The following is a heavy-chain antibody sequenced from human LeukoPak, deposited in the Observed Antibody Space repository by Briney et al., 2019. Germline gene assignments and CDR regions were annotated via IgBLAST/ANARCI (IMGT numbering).Heavy chain of an antibody. Sequence: ASVKVSCKASGYTFTSYYMHWVRQAPGQGLEWMGIINPSGGSTSYAQKFQGRVTMTRDMSTSTVYMELSSLRSEDTAVYYCARVAQDCSGGRCYSQWFDPWGQGTLVTVSS. CDR2: INPSGGST. J-gene: IGHJ5*02. D-gene: IGHD2-15*01. CDR1: GYTFTSYY. V-gene: IGHV1-46*01. CDR3: ARVAQDCSGGRCYSQWFDP.